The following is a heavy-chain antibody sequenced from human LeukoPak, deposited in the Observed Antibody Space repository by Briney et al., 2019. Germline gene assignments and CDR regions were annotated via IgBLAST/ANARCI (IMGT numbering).Heavy chain of an antibody. D-gene: IGHD2-2*01. Sequence: GGSLRLSCAASGFTFSSYSMNWVRQAPGKGLEWVSAISGSGGSTYYADSVKGRFTISRDNSKNTLYLQMNSLRAEDTAVYYCAKVKSTSRHYMDVWGKGTTVTVSS. CDR3: AKVKSTSRHYMDV. J-gene: IGHJ6*03. CDR2: ISGSGGST. V-gene: IGHV3-23*01. CDR1: GFTFSSYS.